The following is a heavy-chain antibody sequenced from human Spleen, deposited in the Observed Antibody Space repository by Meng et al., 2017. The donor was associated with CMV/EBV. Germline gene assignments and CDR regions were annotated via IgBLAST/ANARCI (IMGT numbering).Heavy chain of an antibody. V-gene: IGHV3-30*02. CDR3: ARDRITMVRGVRGGSYGMDV. J-gene: IGHJ6*02. CDR1: GFTFSSYG. CDR2: IRYDGSNK. D-gene: IGHD3-10*01. Sequence: GESLKISCAASGFTFSSYGMHWVRQAPGKGLEWVAFIRYDGSNKYYADSVKGRFTISRDNSRNTLYLQMNSLTAEDTAVYYCARDRITMVRGVRGGSYGMDVWGQGTTVTVSS.